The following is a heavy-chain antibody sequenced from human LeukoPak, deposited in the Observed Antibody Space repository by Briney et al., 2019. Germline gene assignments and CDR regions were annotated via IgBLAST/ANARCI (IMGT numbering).Heavy chain of an antibody. CDR3: ARAVCSGGDCYHFDH. V-gene: IGHV4-4*07. Sequence: SETLSLTCTVSGASISSNYWSWIRQPPGKGLEWIGHLFTGGNTNYNPSLKSRVTMSIDTSKNQFSLKLNSVTAADTAVYYCARAVCSGGDCYHFDHWGQGTLVTVSS. CDR2: LFTGGNT. CDR1: GASISSNY. D-gene: IGHD2-15*01. J-gene: IGHJ4*02.